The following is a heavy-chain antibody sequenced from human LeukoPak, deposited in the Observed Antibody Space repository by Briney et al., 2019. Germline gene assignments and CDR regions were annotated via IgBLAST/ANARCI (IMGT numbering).Heavy chain of an antibody. J-gene: IGHJ4*02. CDR3: ARNSGSYSRTYYFDY. CDR2: INPSGGST. V-gene: IGHV1-46*01. CDR1: GYTFTSYY. D-gene: IGHD1-26*01. Sequence: ASVKVSCKASGYTFTSYYMHWVRQAPGQGLEWMGIINPSGGSTSYAQKFQGRVTMTRDTSISTAYMELSRLRSDDTAVYYCARNSGSYSRTYYFDYWGQGTLVTVSS.